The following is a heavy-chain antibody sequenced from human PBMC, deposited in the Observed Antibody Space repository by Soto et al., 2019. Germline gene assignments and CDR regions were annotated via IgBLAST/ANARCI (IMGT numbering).Heavy chain of an antibody. Sequence: QIQLVQSGAEVKKPGASVKVSCKASGYTFNIYGINWVRQAPGQGLEWRGWISAFNVKTNYAQNGQGRVPMTTDTSTRTAYVELRSLGSDDTAVYYCTRDRVPKSSGFFPFNCSGHGALVTVPS. CDR3: TRDRVPKSSGFFPFNC. D-gene: IGHD3-22*01. V-gene: IGHV1-18*01. CDR1: GYTFNIYG. CDR2: ISAFNVKT. J-gene: IGHJ4*01.